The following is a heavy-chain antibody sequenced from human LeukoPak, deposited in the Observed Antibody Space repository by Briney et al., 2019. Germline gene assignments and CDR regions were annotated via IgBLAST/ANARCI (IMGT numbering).Heavy chain of an antibody. J-gene: IGHJ6*03. CDR3: AREGTGSYMDV. CDR1: GFTFSTYG. CDR2: IRFDGSNVGSDI. Sequence: GGSLRLSCATSGFTFSTYGMHWVRQAPGKGLEWVAFIRFDGSNVGSDIYYADSVKGRFTISRDNAKNTLYLQVNSLRVEDTAVYYCAREGTGSYMDVWGKGTTVTVSS. D-gene: IGHD1/OR15-1a*01. V-gene: IGHV3-30*02.